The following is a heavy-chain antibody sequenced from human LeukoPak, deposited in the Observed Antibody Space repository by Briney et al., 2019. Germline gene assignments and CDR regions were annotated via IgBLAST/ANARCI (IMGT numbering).Heavy chain of an antibody. CDR1: GFTFSSYG. J-gene: IGHJ3*02. D-gene: IGHD2-2*02. CDR3: ARRDIVVVPASILGAFDI. Sequence: PGGSLRLSCAASGFTFSSYGMSWVRQAPGKGLEWVSAISGSGGSTYYADSVKGRFTISRDNAKNSLYLQMNSLRAEDTALYYCARRDIVVVPASILGAFDIWGQGTMVTVSS. CDR2: ISGSGGST. V-gene: IGHV3-23*01.